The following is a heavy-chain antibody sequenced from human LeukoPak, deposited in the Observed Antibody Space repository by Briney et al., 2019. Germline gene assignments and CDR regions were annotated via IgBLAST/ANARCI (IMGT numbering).Heavy chain of an antibody. CDR1: GFVFTEYY. J-gene: IGHJ4*02. CDR2: IKLHSGDT. D-gene: IGHD2-15*01. Sequence: ASVKVSCKAPGFVFTEYYMHWVRQAPGQGLEWMGWIKLHSGDTKSAQNFQGRVTMTRDTSISTAYMELNRLTSDDTAVYYCARDTTDDCSGGTCYPYWGQGTLVTVSS. V-gene: IGHV1-2*02. CDR3: ARDTTDDCSGGTCYPY.